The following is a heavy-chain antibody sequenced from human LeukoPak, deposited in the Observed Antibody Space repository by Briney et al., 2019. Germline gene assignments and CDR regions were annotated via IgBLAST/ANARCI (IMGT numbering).Heavy chain of an antibody. CDR1: GFTFSSHA. CDR2: ISSSSSYI. Sequence: PGGSLRLSCAASGFTFSSHAVSWLRQAPGKGLEWVSSISSSSSYIYYVDSLKGRFTISRDNAKNSLYLQMNSLRAEDTAVYYCARDRKGFDYWGQGTLVTVSS. CDR3: ARDRKGFDY. V-gene: IGHV3-21*01. D-gene: IGHD1-14*01. J-gene: IGHJ4*02.